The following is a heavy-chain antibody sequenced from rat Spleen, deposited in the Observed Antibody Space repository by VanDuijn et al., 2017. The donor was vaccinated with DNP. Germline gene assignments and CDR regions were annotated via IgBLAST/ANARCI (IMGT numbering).Heavy chain of an antibody. D-gene: IGHD1-10*01. J-gene: IGHJ1*01. Sequence: EVQLVESGGGLVQPGRSLKLSCAASGFTFRNYDMAWVRQAPKKGLEWVATIIYDGSRTYYRDSVKGRFTISRDNAKSTLYLQMDSLRSEDTATYYCARRGYNNAWYFDFWGPGTMVTVSS. CDR1: GFTFRNYD. V-gene: IGHV5-7*01. CDR2: IIYDGSRT. CDR3: ARRGYNNAWYFDF.